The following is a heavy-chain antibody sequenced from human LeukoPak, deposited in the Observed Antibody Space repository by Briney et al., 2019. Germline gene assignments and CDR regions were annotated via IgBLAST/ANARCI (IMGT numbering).Heavy chain of an antibody. Sequence: GGSLRLSCAASGFTFSSYAMSWVRQAPGKGLEWVSAISGSGGSTYYADSVKGRFTISRDNSENTLYLQMNSLRAEDTALYYCARVKGSGYRNSIDYWGQGTLVTVSS. D-gene: IGHD3-3*01. CDR2: ISGSGGST. J-gene: IGHJ4*02. V-gene: IGHV3-23*01. CDR3: ARVKGSGYRNSIDY. CDR1: GFTFSSYA.